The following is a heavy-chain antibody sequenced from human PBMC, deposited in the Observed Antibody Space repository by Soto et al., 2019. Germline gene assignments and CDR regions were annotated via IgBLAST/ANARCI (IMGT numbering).Heavy chain of an antibody. CDR1: GFTFSSYA. Sequence: GGSLRLSCAASGFTFSSYAMSWVRQAPGKGLEWVSGISGSGGSTYYADSVKGRFTISRDNSKNTLSLQMNSLRAEDTAVYHCAKRGRVIVVPPADHYYYYYMDVWGKGTTVTVSS. J-gene: IGHJ6*03. CDR2: ISGSGGST. D-gene: IGHD2-2*01. V-gene: IGHV3-23*01. CDR3: AKRGRVIVVPPADHYYYYYMDV.